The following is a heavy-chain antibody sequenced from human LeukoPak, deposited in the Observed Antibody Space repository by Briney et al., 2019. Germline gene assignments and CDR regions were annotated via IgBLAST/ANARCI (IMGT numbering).Heavy chain of an antibody. CDR2: IYPGDSDT. D-gene: IGHD3-10*01. J-gene: IGHJ6*03. CDR1: GSSFTSYW. Sequence: PGAPLNFSWKASGSSFTSYWIGWVRQMPGKGLGWMGIIYPGDSDTRYSPSFQGQVTISADKSISTAYLQWSSLKASDTAMYYCARHYGEYYMDVWGKGTTVTVSS. V-gene: IGHV5-51*01. CDR3: ARHYGEYYMDV.